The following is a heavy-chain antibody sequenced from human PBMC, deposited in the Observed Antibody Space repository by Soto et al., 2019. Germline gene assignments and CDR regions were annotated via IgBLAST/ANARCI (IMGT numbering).Heavy chain of an antibody. J-gene: IGHJ4*02. CDR3: VRWVRATPTDHYFDY. CDR2: INSASSAI. CDR1: GFTFVDYH. Sequence: GGSLRLSCAASGFTFVDYHMTWIRQAPGKGLEWLSAINSASSAIYYADSVRGRFTISRDNAEKSLYLQMNRLRAEDTAIYYCVRWVRATPTDHYFDYFGPGTLVTVSS. V-gene: IGHV3-11*01. D-gene: IGHD1-26*01.